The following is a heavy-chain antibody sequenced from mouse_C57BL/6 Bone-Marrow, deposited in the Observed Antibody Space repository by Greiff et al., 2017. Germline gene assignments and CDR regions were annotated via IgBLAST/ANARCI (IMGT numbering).Heavy chain of an antibody. V-gene: IGHV1-85*01. CDR1: GYTFTSYD. D-gene: IGHD1-1*01. CDR2: IYPRDGST. CDR3: ARLECDGSSGGWYFDV. Sequence: QVQLQQSGPELVKPGASVKLSCKASGYTFTSYDINWVKQRPGQGLEWIGWIYPRDGSTKYNEKFKGKATLAVDTSSSTAYMELHSLTSEDSAVYVCARLECDGSSGGWYFDVWGTGTTVTVSS. J-gene: IGHJ1*03.